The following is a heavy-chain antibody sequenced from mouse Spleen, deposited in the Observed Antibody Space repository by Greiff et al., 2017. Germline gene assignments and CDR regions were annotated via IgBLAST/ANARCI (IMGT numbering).Heavy chain of an antibody. D-gene: IGHD2-13*01. CDR3: ARRYGDWDYYAMDY. J-gene: IGHJ4*01. CDR2: IDPSDSET. CDR1: GYTFTSYW. Sequence: QVQLQQPGAELVRPGSSVKLSCKASGYTFTSYWMHWVKQRPIQGLEWIGNIDPSDSETHYNQKFKDKATLTVDKSSSTAYMQLSSLTSEDSAVYYCARRYGDWDYYAMDYWGQGTSVTVSS. V-gene: IGHV1-52*01.